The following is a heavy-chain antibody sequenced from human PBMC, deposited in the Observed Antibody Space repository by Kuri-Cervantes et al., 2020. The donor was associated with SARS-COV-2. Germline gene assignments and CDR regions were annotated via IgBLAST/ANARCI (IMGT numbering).Heavy chain of an antibody. CDR1: GYTFTSYD. Sequence: ASVKVSCKASGYTFTSYDINWVRQATGQGLEWMGWMNPNSGNKVYAQKFQGRVTMTRNTSINTAYMELSRLRSEDTAVYYCARALDRPIYYFDYWGQGALVTVSS. V-gene: IGHV1-8*01. J-gene: IGHJ4*02. D-gene: IGHD1-1*01. CDR3: ARALDRPIYYFDY. CDR2: MNPNSGNK.